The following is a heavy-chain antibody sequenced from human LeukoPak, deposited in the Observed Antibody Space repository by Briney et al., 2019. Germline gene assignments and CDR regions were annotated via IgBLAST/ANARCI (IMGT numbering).Heavy chain of an antibody. CDR3: AREVVVPADYYYYYMDV. Sequence: SESLSLTCTVSGGSISSYYWSWIWQPARKGLEWIGSIYTSWSTNYNPSLTSRVTMSVDTSKNQFSLKLRSVAAADPAVYYCAREVVVPADYYYYYMDVWGKGTTVTVSS. CDR1: GGSISSYY. J-gene: IGHJ6*03. D-gene: IGHD2-2*01. CDR2: IYTSWST. V-gene: IGHV4-4*07.